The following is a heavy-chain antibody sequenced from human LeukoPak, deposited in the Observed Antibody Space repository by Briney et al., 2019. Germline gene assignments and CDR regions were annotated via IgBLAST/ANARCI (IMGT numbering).Heavy chain of an antibody. J-gene: IGHJ4*02. D-gene: IGHD6-19*01. CDR2: IYSGGNT. CDR3: ARGLAVTGGGYEFGY. CDR1: GFTFSTYY. Sequence: GGSLRLSCAASGFTFSTYYMSWVRRAPGKGLEWLSVIYSGGNTYYADSVKGRFTISRDNSKNTLYLQINSLRAEDTAVYYCARGLAVTGGGYEFGYWGQGTLVTVSS. V-gene: IGHV3-66*01.